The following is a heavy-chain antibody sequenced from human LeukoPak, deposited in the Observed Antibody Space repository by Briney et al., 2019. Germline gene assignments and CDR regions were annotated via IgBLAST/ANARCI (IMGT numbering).Heavy chain of an antibody. CDR2: INPNSGGT. CDR1: GYTFTGYY. V-gene: IGHV1-2*02. D-gene: IGHD3-22*01. Sequence: AASVKVSCKASGYTFTGYYIHWVRQAPGQGLQWMGWINPNSGGTNYAQNFQGRVTMTRDTSISTAHMELNRLRSDDTAVYYCANSAYYYDSSGYLDNWGQGTLVTVSS. CDR3: ANSAYYYDSSGYLDN. J-gene: IGHJ4*02.